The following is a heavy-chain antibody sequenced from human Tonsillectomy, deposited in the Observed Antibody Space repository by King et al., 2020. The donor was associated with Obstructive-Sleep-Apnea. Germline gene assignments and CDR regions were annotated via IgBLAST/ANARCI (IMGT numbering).Heavy chain of an antibody. CDR1: GFTFSSYS. Sequence: VQLVESGGGLVKPGGSLRLSCAASGFTFSSYSMNWVRQAPGKGLEWVSSISSISSYIYYADSLKGRFTISRDNAKNTLYMQMNSLRAEDTAVYYCARDQWGSCSWYLSNNYYYSGMDVWGQGTTVTVSS. V-gene: IGHV3-21*06. J-gene: IGHJ6*02. CDR3: ARDQWGSCSWYLSNNYYYSGMDV. D-gene: IGHD6-13*01. CDR2: ISSISSYI.